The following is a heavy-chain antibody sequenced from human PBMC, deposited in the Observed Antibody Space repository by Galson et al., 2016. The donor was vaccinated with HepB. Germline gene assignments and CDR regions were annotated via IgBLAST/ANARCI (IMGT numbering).Heavy chain of an antibody. CDR3: ARVPGGFDWPYYFDY. D-gene: IGHD3-9*01. CDR2: VTSNGGNT. V-gene: IGHV3-64*01. J-gene: IGHJ4*02. CDR1: GFTFSNYA. Sequence: SLRLSCAASGFTFSNYAMHWVRQAPGKGLEYVSGVTSNGGNTYYANSVKGGFTISRDNSKNTLYLQMGSLRAEDMAVYYCARVPGGFDWPYYFDYWGQGTLVTVSS.